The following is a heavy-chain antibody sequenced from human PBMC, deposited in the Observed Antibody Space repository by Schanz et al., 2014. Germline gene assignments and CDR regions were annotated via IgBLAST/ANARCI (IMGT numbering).Heavy chain of an antibody. Sequence: EVHLLESGGGLVQPGGSLRLSCAASGFTFSNHALSWVRQAPGKGLEWVSGIGGSGDSTHYADSVKGRFIISRDNFNNTLYLQMNSLRAEDTAVYYCEGIQLWLSHYHYGLDVWGQGTTVTVSS. V-gene: IGHV3-23*01. CDR3: EGIQLWLSHYHYGLDV. CDR2: IGGSGDST. D-gene: IGHD5-18*01. CDR1: GFTFSNHA. J-gene: IGHJ6*02.